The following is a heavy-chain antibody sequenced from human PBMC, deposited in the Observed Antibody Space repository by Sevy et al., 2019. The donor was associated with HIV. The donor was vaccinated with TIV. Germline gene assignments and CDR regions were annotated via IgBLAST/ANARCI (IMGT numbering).Heavy chain of an antibody. V-gene: IGHV3-30*03. Sequence: GGSLRLSCAASGFTFSSYGMHWVRQAPGKGLEWVAVISYDGSNKYYADSVKGRFTISRDNSKNTLYLQMNSLRAEDTAVYYYARGYCSSTSCYPGYYYYGMDVWGQGTTVTVSS. CDR2: ISYDGSNK. CDR3: ARGYCSSTSCYPGYYYYGMDV. D-gene: IGHD2-2*01. CDR1: GFTFSSYG. J-gene: IGHJ6*02.